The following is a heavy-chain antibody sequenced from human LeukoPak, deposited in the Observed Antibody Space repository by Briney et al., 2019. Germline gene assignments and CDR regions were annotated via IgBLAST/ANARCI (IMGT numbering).Heavy chain of an antibody. CDR2: IYYSGST. J-gene: IGHJ6*03. Sequence: SETLSLTCTVPGSSISSGGYYWSWIRQHPGKGLEWIGYIYYSGSTYYNPSLKSRVTISVDTSKNQFSLKLSSVTAADTAVYYCARGSGGYCSSTSCYTGYYYYYYMDVWGKGTTVTVSS. D-gene: IGHD2-2*02. CDR3: ARGSGGYCSSTSCYTGYYYYYYMDV. V-gene: IGHV4-31*03. CDR1: GSSISSGGYY.